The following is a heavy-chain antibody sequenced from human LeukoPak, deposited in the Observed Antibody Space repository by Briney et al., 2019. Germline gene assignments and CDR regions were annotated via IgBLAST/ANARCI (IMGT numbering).Heavy chain of an antibody. V-gene: IGHV4-59*01. Sequence: PSETLSLTCTVSGDSISRYYWSWIRQPPGKGLEWIGYIFYSGSTNYNPSLESRVTISVDTSKNQFSLKLSSVTAADTAVYYCARESVVRYYFDYWGQGTLVTVSS. CDR1: GDSISRYY. D-gene: IGHD2-2*01. CDR3: ARESVVRYYFDY. J-gene: IGHJ4*02. CDR2: IFYSGST.